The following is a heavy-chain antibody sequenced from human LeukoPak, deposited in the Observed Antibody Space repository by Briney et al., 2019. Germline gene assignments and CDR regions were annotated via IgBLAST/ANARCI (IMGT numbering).Heavy chain of an antibody. Sequence: KPSDTLSLTCAVYGGSFSGYYWSWIRQPPGKGLEWIGEINHSGSTNYNPSLKSRVTISVDTSKNQFSLKLSSVTAADTAVYYCARDKQLVRGFYYYYYYMDVWGKGTTVTVSS. CDR1: GGSFSGYY. V-gene: IGHV4-34*01. CDR2: INHSGST. CDR3: ARDKQLVRGFYYYYYYMDV. J-gene: IGHJ6*03. D-gene: IGHD6-6*01.